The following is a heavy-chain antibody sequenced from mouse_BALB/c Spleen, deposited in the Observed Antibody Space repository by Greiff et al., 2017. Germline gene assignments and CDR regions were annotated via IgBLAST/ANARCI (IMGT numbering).Heavy chain of an antibody. CDR2: IWAGGST. D-gene: IGHD2-4*01. CDR1: GFSLTSYG. Sequence: QVQLKQSGPGLVAPSQSLSITCTVSGFSLTSYGVHWVRQPPGKGLEWLGVIWAGGSTNYNSALMSRLSISKDNSKSQVFLKMNSLQTDDTAMYYCARGIYYDHYAMDYWGQGTSVTVSS. V-gene: IGHV2-9*02. CDR3: ARGIYYDHYAMDY. J-gene: IGHJ4*01.